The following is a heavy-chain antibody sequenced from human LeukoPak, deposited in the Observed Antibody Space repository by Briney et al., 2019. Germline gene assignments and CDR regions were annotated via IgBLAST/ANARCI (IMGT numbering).Heavy chain of an antibody. CDR3: AESLQWLLDY. CDR2: ISSSGSTI. D-gene: IGHD6-19*01. Sequence: GGSLRLSCAAPGFTFSSYEMNWVRQAPGKGLEWVSYISSSGSTIYYADSVKGRFTISRDNVKNSLYLQMNSLRAEDTAVYYCAESLQWLLDYWGQGTLVTVSS. J-gene: IGHJ4*02. V-gene: IGHV3-48*03. CDR1: GFTFSSYE.